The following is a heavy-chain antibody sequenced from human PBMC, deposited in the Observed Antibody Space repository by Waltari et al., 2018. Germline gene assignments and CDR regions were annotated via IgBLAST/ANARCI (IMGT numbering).Heavy chain of an antibody. D-gene: IGHD2-15*01. Sequence: QVQLQQWGAGLLKPSETLSLTCAVYGGSFSGYYWSWIRQPPGKGLEWIGEINHSGSTNYNPSLKSRVTISVDTSKNQFSLKLSSVTAADTAVYYCAREVRYCSGGSCYSALDYWGQGTLVTVSS. CDR3: AREVRYCSGGSCYSALDY. CDR2: INHSGST. V-gene: IGHV4-34*01. J-gene: IGHJ4*02. CDR1: GGSFSGYY.